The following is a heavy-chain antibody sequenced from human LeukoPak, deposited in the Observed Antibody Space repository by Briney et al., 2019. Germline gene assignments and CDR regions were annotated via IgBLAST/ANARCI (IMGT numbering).Heavy chain of an antibody. D-gene: IGHD6-13*01. V-gene: IGHV4-31*03. Sequence: PSQTLSLTCTVSGGSISSGGYSWSWIRQHPGKGLEWIGYIYYSGSTYYNPSLKSRVTISVDTSKNQLSLKLSSVTAADTAVYYCASSIAAAGPDAFDIWGQGTMVTVSS. CDR3: ASSIAAAGPDAFDI. J-gene: IGHJ3*02. CDR1: GGSISSGGYS. CDR2: IYYSGST.